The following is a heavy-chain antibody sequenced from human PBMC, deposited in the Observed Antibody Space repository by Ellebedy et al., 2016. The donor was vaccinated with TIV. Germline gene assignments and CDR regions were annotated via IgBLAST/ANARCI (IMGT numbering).Heavy chain of an antibody. CDR1: GFTFSSYW. J-gene: IGHJ4*02. V-gene: IGHV3-7*03. Sequence: GESLKISCAASGFTFSSYWMSWVRQAPGKGLGWVAKIKQDGSEKHYVDSGKGRFTIFRDNAKNSLYLQMNSLRAKDTAVYYCVRVKPAAAVFDYWGQGTVVTVSS. CDR3: VRVKPAAAVFDY. D-gene: IGHD6-13*01. CDR2: IKQDGSEK.